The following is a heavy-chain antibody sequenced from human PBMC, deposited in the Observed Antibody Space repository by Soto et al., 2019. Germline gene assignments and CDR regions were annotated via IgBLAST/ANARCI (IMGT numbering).Heavy chain of an antibody. D-gene: IGHD4-17*01. CDR1: GFTFSSYG. J-gene: IGHJ4*02. CDR3: AKDPTATTVTTL. CDR2: ISYDGSNK. Sequence: PGGSLRLSCAASGFTFSSYGMHWVRQAPGKGLEWVAVISYDGSNKYYADSVKGRFTISRDNSRNTLYLQMNSLRAEDTAVYYCAKDPTATTVTTLWGQGTLVTVSS. V-gene: IGHV3-30*18.